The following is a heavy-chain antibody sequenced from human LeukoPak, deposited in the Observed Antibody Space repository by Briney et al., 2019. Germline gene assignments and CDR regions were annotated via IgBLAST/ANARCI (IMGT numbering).Heavy chain of an antibody. V-gene: IGHV3-23*01. CDR2: ISGSGGNT. J-gene: IGHJ3*02. CDR1: GFTFNNYA. Sequence: GGSLRLSCAAPGFTFNNYAMSWVRQAPGKGLEWVSAISGSGGNTYYADSVKGRFTISRDNAKNSLYLQMNSLRAEDTAVYYCARALLGAFDIWGQGTMVTVSS. CDR3: ARALLGAFDI. D-gene: IGHD1-26*01.